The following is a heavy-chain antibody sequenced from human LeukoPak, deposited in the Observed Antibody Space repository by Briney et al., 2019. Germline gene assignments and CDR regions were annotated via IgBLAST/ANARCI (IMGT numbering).Heavy chain of an antibody. Sequence: AGESLRLSCVASGFTFTDHPMNWVRQAPGKGLEWISYIGGDGIAFYADSVKGRFTISRDNAKNSLYLQMNSLRAEDTAVYYCARQRVTIARRTLDYWGQGTLVTVSS. V-gene: IGHV3-48*01. D-gene: IGHD4-17*01. CDR3: ARQRVTIARRTLDY. J-gene: IGHJ4*02. CDR2: IGGDGIAF. CDR1: GFTFTDHP.